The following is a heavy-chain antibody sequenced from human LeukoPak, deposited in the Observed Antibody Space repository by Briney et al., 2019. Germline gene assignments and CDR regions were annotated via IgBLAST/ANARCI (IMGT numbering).Heavy chain of an antibody. V-gene: IGHV1-46*01. Sequence: APVKVSCKASGYTFTTYYMYWVRQAPGQGLEWMGRINPRGGSTIYAQKFHGRVTMTRDTSTTTVYMELSSLRSEDTAVYYCARETYGANSGATDYWGQGTLVAVSS. CDR2: INPRGGST. CDR1: GYTFTTYY. CDR3: ARETYGANSGATDY. J-gene: IGHJ4*02. D-gene: IGHD4-23*01.